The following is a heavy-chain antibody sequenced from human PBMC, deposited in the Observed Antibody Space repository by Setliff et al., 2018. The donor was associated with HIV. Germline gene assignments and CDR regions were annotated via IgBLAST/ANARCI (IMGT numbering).Heavy chain of an antibody. J-gene: IGHJ4*02. V-gene: IGHV4-38-2*01. CDR3: ARRFYGSIAAASDFDC. CDR2: IYYSGST. CDR1: GYSINSGYY. Sequence: PSETLSLTCAVSGYSINSGYYWGWIRQPPGKGLEWIGSIYYSGSTYYTPSLKSRVSLSVDTSRNQFSLKLTSVTAADTAVYYCARRFYGSIAAASDFDCWGQGTLVTVSS. D-gene: IGHD6-13*01.